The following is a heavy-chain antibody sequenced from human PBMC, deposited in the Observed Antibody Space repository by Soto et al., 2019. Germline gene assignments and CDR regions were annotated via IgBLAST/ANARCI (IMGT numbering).Heavy chain of an antibody. CDR2: ITTDKGKT. CDR3: ATRSPAFDY. V-gene: IGHV1-18*01. J-gene: IGHJ4*02. CDR1: GYTFTNYG. Sequence: QVQLVQSGPEVKKPGASVQVSCKTSGYTFTNYGITWVRQAPGQGLEWMGWITTDKGKTTYAQKFQGRVTMTTDTSTSTGYMELRSLRSDDTAVYYCATRSPAFDYWGQGTLVTVSS.